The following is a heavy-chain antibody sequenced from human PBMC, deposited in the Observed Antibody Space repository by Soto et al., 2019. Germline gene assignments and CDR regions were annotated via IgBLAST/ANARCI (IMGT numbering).Heavy chain of an antibody. D-gene: IGHD3-10*01. J-gene: IGHJ6*02. CDR3: TTPLAGYGSGSYYFQYYYYGMDV. Sequence: ASVKVSCKASGYTFTSYAMHWVRQAPGQRLEWMGWINAGNGNTKYSQKFQGRVTITRDTSASTAYMELNSLKTEDTAVYYCTTPLAGYGSGSYYFQYYYYGMDVWGQGTTVTVSS. CDR1: GYTFTSYA. V-gene: IGHV1-3*01. CDR2: INAGNGNT.